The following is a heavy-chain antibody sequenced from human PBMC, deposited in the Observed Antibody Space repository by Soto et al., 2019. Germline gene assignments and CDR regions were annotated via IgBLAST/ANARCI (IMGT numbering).Heavy chain of an antibody. Sequence: GESLKISCQVSRYSFTSHCISWVRQMPGKGLERMGRIDPSDSYTNYSPSFQGHVTISADKSISTAYLQWCSLKPSDSAMYYCARQRGGYYRSHCYFEYWEQGALVIV. CDR2: IDPSDSYT. J-gene: IGHJ4*03. CDR3: ARQRGGYYRSHCYFEY. V-gene: IGHV5-10-1*01. D-gene: IGHD1-26*01. CDR1: RYSFTSHC.